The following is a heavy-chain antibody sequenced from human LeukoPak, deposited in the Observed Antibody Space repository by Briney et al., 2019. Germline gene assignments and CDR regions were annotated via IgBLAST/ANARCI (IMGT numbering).Heavy chain of an antibody. CDR3: ARDAAAQQLVHYFDY. CDR2: IYSGGST. CDR1: GFTVSSNF. D-gene: IGHD6-13*01. Sequence: GGSLRLSCAASGFTVSSNFMSWVRQAPGKGLEWVSLIYSGGSTYYADSVKGRFTISRDNSKNTLYLQMNSLRAEDTAEYYCARDAAAQQLVHYFDYWGQGTLVTVSS. V-gene: IGHV3-53*01. J-gene: IGHJ4*02.